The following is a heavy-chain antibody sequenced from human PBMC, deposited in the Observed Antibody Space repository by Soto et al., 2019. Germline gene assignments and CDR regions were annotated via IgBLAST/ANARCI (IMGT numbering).Heavy chain of an antibody. D-gene: IGHD5-12*01. Sequence: QVQLQESGPRLVKPSQTLSLTCTVSGGSITRGGYYWTWIRQHPGKGLEWIGYIYYSGSTYYNPSLKSRLTMSVDTSKNQFSLKLSSVTVADTAVYYCARVDSGGYAYFDYWGQGTLVTDSS. CDR3: ARVDSGGYAYFDY. CDR2: IYYSGST. J-gene: IGHJ4*02. V-gene: IGHV4-31*03. CDR1: GGSITRGGYY.